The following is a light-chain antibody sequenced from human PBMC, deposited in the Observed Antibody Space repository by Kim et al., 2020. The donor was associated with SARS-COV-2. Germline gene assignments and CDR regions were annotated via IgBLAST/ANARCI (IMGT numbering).Light chain of an antibody. CDR3: QEYNNWPALS. CDR1: HSVAGK. V-gene: IGKV3D-15*01. J-gene: IGKJ4*01. CDR2: GAS. Sequence: PPGERPTLTYTAGHSVAGKLAWYQQKPGQAPRLLIYGASVRATGIPARFSGSGSGTEFTLTISSLQSEDLAVYYCQEYNNWPALSFGGGTKVDIK.